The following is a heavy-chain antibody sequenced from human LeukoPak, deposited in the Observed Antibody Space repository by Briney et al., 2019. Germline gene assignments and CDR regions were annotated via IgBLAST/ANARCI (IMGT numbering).Heavy chain of an antibody. CDR3: AKDRAVTGFYDY. D-gene: IGHD2-21*02. J-gene: IGHJ4*02. CDR1: GFTFSSYA. CDR2: ITGSGGST. Sequence: GGSLRLSCAASGFTFSSYAMSWVRQAPGKGLEWVSVITGSGGSTSYADSVKGRFTISRDNSKNTLYLQMNSLSAEDTALYYCAKDRAVTGFYDYWGQETLVTVSS. V-gene: IGHV3-23*01.